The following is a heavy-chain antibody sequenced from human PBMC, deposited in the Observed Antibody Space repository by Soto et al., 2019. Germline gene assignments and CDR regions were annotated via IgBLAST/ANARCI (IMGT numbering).Heavy chain of an antibody. CDR2: VYYSGST. CDR1: GGSISSGGYY. D-gene: IGHD2-15*01. V-gene: IGHV4-31*03. J-gene: IGHJ6*03. Sequence: QVQLQESGPGLVKPSQTLSLTCTVSGGSISSGGYYWSWIRQHPGKGLEWIGYVYYSGSTYYNPSLKSRVTIPVDPSKNQFSLKLSSVTAADTAVYYCASAGYCSGGSRYYMDVWGKGTTVTVSS. CDR3: ASAGYCSGGSRYYMDV.